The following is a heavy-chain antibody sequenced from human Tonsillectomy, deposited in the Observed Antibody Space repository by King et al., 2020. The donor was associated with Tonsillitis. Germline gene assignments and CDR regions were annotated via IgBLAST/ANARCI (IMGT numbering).Heavy chain of an antibody. V-gene: IGHV4-61*02. J-gene: IGHJ4*02. Sequence: VQLQESGPGLVKPSQTLSLTCAVSGGSISSGPFYWSWIRQPAGKDLEWIGRIFASGSTNYNPSLKSRAPMSVDTSKNQFSLKLRSVTAADTAVYYCAGGYSHDYWGQGTLVTVSS. CDR1: GGSISSGPFY. D-gene: IGHD5-18*01. CDR3: AGGYSHDY. CDR2: IFASGST.